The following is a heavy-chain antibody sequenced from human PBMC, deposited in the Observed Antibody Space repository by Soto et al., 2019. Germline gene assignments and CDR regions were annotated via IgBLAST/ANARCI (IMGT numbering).Heavy chain of an antibody. CDR3: ARWRRLKYYDESPKLLPYVMEV. J-gene: IGHJ6*02. D-gene: IGHD3-3*01. CDR1: GYTFTSYD. V-gene: IGHV1-8*01. Sequence: ASLNVSCKASGYTFTSYDINWFRQATGQGLEWMGWMNPNSGNTGYAQKFQGRVTMTRNTSISTAYMELSSLRSEDTAVYYCARWRRLKYYDESPKLLPYVMEVWGQRTTVTVSS. CDR2: MNPNSGNT.